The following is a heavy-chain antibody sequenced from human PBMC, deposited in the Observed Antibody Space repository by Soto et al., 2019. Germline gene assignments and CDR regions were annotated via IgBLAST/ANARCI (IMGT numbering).Heavy chain of an antibody. V-gene: IGHV3-21*01. D-gene: IGHD1-26*01. CDR2: ISSSSSYI. CDR1: GFTFSSYS. Sequence: GGSLRLSCAASGFTFSSYSMNWVRQAPGKGLEWVSSISSSSSYIYYADSVKGRFTISRDNAKNSLYLQMNSLRAEDTAVYYCARDREWELPIFDYWGQGTLVTVS. CDR3: ARDREWELPIFDY. J-gene: IGHJ4*02.